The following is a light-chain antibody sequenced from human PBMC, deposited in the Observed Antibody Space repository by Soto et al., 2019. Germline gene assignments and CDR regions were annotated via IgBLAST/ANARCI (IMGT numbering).Light chain of an antibody. CDR3: QQYNFWPLT. Sequence: QSQPPLSVFQGERPTLSCRASQRVGSTLAWYQQKPGQAPRLLIYGASTRATGVPARFSGSGSGTEFTLTISSLQSEDFAVYYCQQYNFWPLTFGQGTKVEVK. J-gene: IGKJ1*01. CDR2: GAS. CDR1: QRVGST. V-gene: IGKV3-15*01.